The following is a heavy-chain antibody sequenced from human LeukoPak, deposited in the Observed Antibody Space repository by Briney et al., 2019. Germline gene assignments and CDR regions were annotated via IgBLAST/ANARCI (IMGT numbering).Heavy chain of an antibody. Sequence: SETLSLTCTVSGGSVSSGSYYWSWIRQPPGKGLEWFGYFYNSGSANYNPSLKSRVTISVDTSKNQFSLKLSSVTAADTAVYYCARDSMTDSSTFDYWGQGTLVTVSS. V-gene: IGHV4-61*01. CDR3: ARDSMTDSSTFDY. CDR1: GGSVSSGSYY. D-gene: IGHD2/OR15-2a*01. CDR2: FYNSGSA. J-gene: IGHJ4*02.